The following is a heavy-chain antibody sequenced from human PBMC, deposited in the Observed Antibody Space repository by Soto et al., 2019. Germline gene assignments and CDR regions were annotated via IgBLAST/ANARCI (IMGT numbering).Heavy chain of an antibody. CDR3: AKDFQQWLVRGAYYFDY. V-gene: IGHV3-30*18. J-gene: IGHJ4*02. Sequence: QVQLVESGGGVVQPGRSLRLSCVASGFSFSSYGVHWVRQAPGKGLEWVAVIPYDGNKKYYAASVKGRFTISRDNSKLTLYLQMNSLRPEDTAMYYCAKDFQQWLVRGAYYFDYWGQGTLVTVSS. CDR1: GFSFSSYG. D-gene: IGHD6-19*01. CDR2: IPYDGNKK.